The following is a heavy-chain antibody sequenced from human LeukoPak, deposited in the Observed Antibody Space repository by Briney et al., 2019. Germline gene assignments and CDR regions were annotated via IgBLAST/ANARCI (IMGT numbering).Heavy chain of an antibody. CDR1: GGSISSSNYY. CDR2: INHSGST. D-gene: IGHD2-2*01. V-gene: IGHV4-39*07. Sequence: SETLSLTCTVSGGSISSSNYYWGWIRQPPGKGLEWIGEINHSGSTNYNPSLKNRVTISVDTSKNQFSLKLSSVTAADTAVYYCARVVQGFDDFEIWGQGTMVTVSS. J-gene: IGHJ3*02. CDR3: ARVVQGFDDFEI.